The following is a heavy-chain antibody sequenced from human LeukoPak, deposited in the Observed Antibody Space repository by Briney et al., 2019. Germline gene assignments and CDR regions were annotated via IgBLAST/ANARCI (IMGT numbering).Heavy chain of an antibody. D-gene: IGHD3-16*01. J-gene: IGHJ3*02. CDR2: VSGSGGNT. CDR1: GFTFRTYA. CDR3: AKRVFGGVDI. V-gene: IGHV3-23*01. Sequence: PGGSLGLSCAASGFTFRTYAMSWVRQAPGKGLEWVSAVSGSGGNTYYADSVKGRFTISRDNSKNTLYLQMNSLRAEDTAVYYCAKRVFGGVDIWGQGTMVTVSS.